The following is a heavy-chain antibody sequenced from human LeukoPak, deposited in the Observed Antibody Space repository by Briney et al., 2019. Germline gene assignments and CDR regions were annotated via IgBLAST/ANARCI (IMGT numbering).Heavy chain of an antibody. D-gene: IGHD6-19*01. CDR2: ISSSGSTI. Sequence: PGGSLRLSCAASGFTFSSYEMNWVRQAPGKGLEWVSYISSSGSTIYYADSVKGRFTISRDNAKNSLYLQMNSLRAEDTAVYYCARDSTRQWLTAYYYYYYMDVWGKGTTVTVSS. CDR3: ARDSTRQWLTAYYYYYYMDV. CDR1: GFTFSSYE. V-gene: IGHV3-48*03. J-gene: IGHJ6*03.